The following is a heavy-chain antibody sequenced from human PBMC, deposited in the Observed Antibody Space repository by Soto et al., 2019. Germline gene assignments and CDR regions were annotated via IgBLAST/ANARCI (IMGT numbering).Heavy chain of an antibody. CDR2: IWYDGSNK. Sequence: QVQLVESGGGVVQPGRSLRLSCAASGFTFSSYGMHWVRQAPGKGLEWVAVIWYDGSNKYYADSVKGRFTISRDNSKKALDLQMSILGAEDTAVYYCARNPHGSGGGCYYYYMDVGGNGTTVTVSS. J-gene: IGHJ6*03. CDR3: ARNPHGSGGGCYYYYMDV. CDR1: GFTFSSYG. D-gene: IGHD2-15*01. V-gene: IGHV3-33*01.